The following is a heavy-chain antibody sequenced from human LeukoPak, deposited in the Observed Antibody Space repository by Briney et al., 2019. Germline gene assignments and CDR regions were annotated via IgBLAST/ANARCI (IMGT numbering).Heavy chain of an antibody. CDR2: IIPILGTA. CDR3: ARDSLQANGDRLQPYYYYYYMDV. D-gene: IGHD4-17*01. V-gene: IGHV1-69*08. CDR1: GGTFSSYT. Sequence: GASVKVSCKASGGTFSSYTISWVRQAPGQGLEWMGRIIPILGTANYAQKFQGRVTITADKSTSTAYMELCSLRSEDTAVYYCARDSLQANGDRLQPYYYYYYMDVWGKGTTVTVSS. J-gene: IGHJ6*03.